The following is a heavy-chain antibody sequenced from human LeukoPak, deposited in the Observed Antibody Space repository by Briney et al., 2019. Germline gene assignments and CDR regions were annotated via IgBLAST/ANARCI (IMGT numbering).Heavy chain of an antibody. J-gene: IGHJ6*02. Sequence: PGGSLRLSCAASGFTFSNYWMTWVRQAPGKGLEWVANIKQDGSEKNYVDSVKGRFTISRDNAKNSLYLQMNSLRAEDTAVYYCARYCSGGSCLYYYGMDVWGQGTTVTVSS. CDR3: ARYCSGGSCLYYYGMDV. CDR2: IKQDGSEK. V-gene: IGHV3-7*01. CDR1: GFTFSNYW. D-gene: IGHD2-15*01.